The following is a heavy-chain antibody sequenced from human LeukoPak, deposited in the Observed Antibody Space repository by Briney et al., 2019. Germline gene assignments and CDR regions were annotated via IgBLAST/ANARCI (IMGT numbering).Heavy chain of an antibody. V-gene: IGHV3-23*01. J-gene: IGHJ4*02. Sequence: GGSLKLSCAASGFTFSSYAMSWVRQAPGQGLEWVSCISATVGSTYYAHSVKGRFTISRDNSKNTLYLQMNSLRAEDTAVYYCAKGFIGYCSGGSCSTFDYWGQGTLVTVFS. D-gene: IGHD2-15*01. CDR3: AKGFIGYCSGGSCSTFDY. CDR1: GFTFSSYA. CDR2: ISATVGST.